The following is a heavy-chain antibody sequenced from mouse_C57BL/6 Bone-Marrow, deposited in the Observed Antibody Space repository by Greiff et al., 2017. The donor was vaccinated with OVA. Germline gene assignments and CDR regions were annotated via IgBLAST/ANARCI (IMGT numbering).Heavy chain of an antibody. D-gene: IGHD2-4*01. Sequence: VQRVESGPELVKPGASVKISCKASGYTFTDYYINWVKQRPGQGLEWIGWIYPGSGNTKYNEKFKGKATLTVDTSSSTAYMQLSSLTSEDSAVYFCARSEGYYDPSFDYWGQGTTLTVSS. CDR1: GYTFTDYY. CDR2: IYPGSGNT. V-gene: IGHV1-84*01. CDR3: ARSEGYYDPSFDY. J-gene: IGHJ2*01.